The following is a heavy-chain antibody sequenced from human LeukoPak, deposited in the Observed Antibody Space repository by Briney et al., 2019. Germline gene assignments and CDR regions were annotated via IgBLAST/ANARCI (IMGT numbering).Heavy chain of an antibody. Sequence: PGGSLRLSCAASGFTVSNYWVSWVRQAPGKGLEWVANIKQDGSEKHYVDSVKGRFTMSRDNAKNSLSLQMNSLRAEDTAVYYCAGITFYYGSSGYLGWFDPWGQGTLVTVSS. CDR3: AGITFYYGSSGYLGWFDP. V-gene: IGHV3-7*01. CDR1: GFTVSNYW. CDR2: IKQDGSEK. J-gene: IGHJ5*02. D-gene: IGHD3-22*01.